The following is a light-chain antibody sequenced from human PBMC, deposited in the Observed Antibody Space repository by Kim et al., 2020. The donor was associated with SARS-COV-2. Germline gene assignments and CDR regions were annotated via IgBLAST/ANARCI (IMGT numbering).Light chain of an antibody. J-gene: IGLJ3*02. CDR2: GNN. CDR1: SLRSVY. V-gene: IGLV3-19*01. CDR3: NTRESSGDNWV. Sequence: AFGQTVIISCQRDSLRSVYCSCYQQKAGHHPVLVVFGNNTRPPGSPDRFSGSRSGNTASLTITGTKAEDDDDYYCNTRESSGDNWVFGGGTQLTVL.